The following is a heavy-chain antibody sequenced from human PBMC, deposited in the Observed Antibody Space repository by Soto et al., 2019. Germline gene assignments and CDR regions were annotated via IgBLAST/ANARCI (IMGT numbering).Heavy chain of an antibody. Sequence: GGSLRLSCAASGFTFSSYGMHWVRQAPGKGLEWVAVISYDGSNKYYADSVKGRFTISRDNSKNTLYLQMNSLRAEDTAVYYCARGVSYDYVWGSYRYYAFDIWGQGTMVTVSS. CDR3: ARGVSYDYVWGSYRYYAFDI. J-gene: IGHJ3*02. CDR1: GFTFSSYG. D-gene: IGHD3-16*02. V-gene: IGHV3-30*03. CDR2: ISYDGSNK.